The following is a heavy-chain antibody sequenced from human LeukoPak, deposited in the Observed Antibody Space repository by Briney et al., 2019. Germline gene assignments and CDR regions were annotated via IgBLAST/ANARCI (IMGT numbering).Heavy chain of an antibody. V-gene: IGHV1-24*01. CDR3: ARGRIAAAGDAFDI. CDR2: FDPEDGET. D-gene: IGHD6-13*01. J-gene: IGHJ3*02. CDR1: GYTLTELS. Sequence: GASVKVSCKVSGYTLTELSMHWVRQAPGKGLEWMGGFDPEDGETIYAQKFQGRVTMTEDTSTDTAYMELSRLRSDDTAVYYCARGRIAAAGDAFDIWGQGTMVTVSS.